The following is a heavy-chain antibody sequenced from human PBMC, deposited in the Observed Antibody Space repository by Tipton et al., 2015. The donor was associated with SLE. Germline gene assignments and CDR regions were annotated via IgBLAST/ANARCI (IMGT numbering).Heavy chain of an antibody. CDR1: GDSVSSNSAA. D-gene: IGHD1-26*01. Sequence: GLVKPSQTLSLTCAISGDSVSSNSAAWNWIRQSPSRGLEWLGRTYYMSKWYNDYAVSVKSRIIINPDTSKNQFSLQLTSVTPEDTAVYYCASVELRSWAFDYWGQGTLVTVSS. V-gene: IGHV6-1*01. CDR3: ASVELRSWAFDY. J-gene: IGHJ4*02. CDR2: TYYMSKWYN.